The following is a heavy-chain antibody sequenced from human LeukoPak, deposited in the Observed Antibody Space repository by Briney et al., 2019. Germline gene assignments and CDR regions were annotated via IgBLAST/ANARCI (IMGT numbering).Heavy chain of an antibody. V-gene: IGHV1-8*01. Sequence: ASVKVSCKASGYTFTSYDINWVRQATGQGLEWMGWMNPNSGNTGYAQKFQGRVTMTRNTSISTAYMELSGLRSEDTAVYYCARGRMPRNYYYGMDVWGQGTTVTVSS. J-gene: IGHJ6*02. CDR3: ARGRMPRNYYYGMDV. CDR2: MNPNSGNT. CDR1: GYTFTSYD. D-gene: IGHD2-2*01.